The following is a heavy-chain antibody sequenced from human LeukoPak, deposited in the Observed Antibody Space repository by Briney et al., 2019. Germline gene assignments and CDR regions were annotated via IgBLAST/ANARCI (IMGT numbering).Heavy chain of an antibody. J-gene: IGHJ6*03. CDR3: ARDRGSSSLGYYMDV. CDR2: INPNSGGT. CDR1: GYTFTGYY. V-gene: IGHV1-2*02. Sequence: ASVKVSCKASGYTFTGYYMHWVRQAPGQGLEWMGWINPNSGGTNYAQKFQGRVTMTRDTSISTAYMELSRLRSDDTAVYYCARDRGSSSLGYYMDVWGKGTTVTVSS. D-gene: IGHD6-6*01.